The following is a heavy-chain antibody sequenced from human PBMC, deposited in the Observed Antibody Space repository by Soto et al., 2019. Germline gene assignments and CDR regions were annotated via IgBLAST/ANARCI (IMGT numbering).Heavy chain of an antibody. J-gene: IGHJ4*02. CDR2: IYYSGST. D-gene: IGHD2-15*01. Sequence: SETLSLTCTFSGSSISRGGYYWRWIRQHPGKGLEWIGYIYYSGSTYYNPSLKSRVTISVDTSKNQFSLKLSSVTAADTAVYYCARASYCSGGSCYLVDYWGQGTLVTAPQ. CDR1: GSSISRGGYY. V-gene: IGHV4-31*03. CDR3: ARASYCSGGSCYLVDY.